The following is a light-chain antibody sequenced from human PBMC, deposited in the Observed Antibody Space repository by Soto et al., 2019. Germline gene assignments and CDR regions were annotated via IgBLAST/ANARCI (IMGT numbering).Light chain of an antibody. CDR1: SSDIGYYNY. J-gene: IGLJ3*02. V-gene: IGLV2-8*01. Sequence: QSVLTQPPSASGSLGQSVTISCTGTSSDIGYYNYVSWYQHHPGKAPRLIIYEVGKRPSGVPDRFSGSKSGNTASLTVSGLQPEDEADYYCGSYVDTKNFVFGGGTKVTVL. CDR2: EVG. CDR3: GSYVDTKNFV.